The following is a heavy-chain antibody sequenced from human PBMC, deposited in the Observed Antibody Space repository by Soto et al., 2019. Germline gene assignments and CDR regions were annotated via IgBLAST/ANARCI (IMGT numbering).Heavy chain of an antibody. CDR3: ARERSRAFDY. CDR1: GGSISSGGYY. CDR2: IYYSGST. D-gene: IGHD4-17*01. V-gene: IGHV4-31*03. Sequence: QVQLQESGPGLVKPSQTLSLTCTVSGGSISSGGYYWSWIRQHPGKGLEWIGYIYYSGSTYYNPSLKRRVTLSVNTSKNQFSLKLSSVTAADTAVYYCARERSRAFDYWGQGTLVTVSS. J-gene: IGHJ4*02.